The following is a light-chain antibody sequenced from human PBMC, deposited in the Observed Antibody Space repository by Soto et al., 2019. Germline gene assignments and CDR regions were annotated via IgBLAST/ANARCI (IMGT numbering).Light chain of an antibody. Sequence: NFMLTQPHSVSASPGKTVTISCTRSGGSIASNYVQWFQQRPGSSPTTVMYEDYRRPSGVPDRFSASVDSSSNSASLTISGLKTEDEAEYYCQSSDHTTVVFGGGTKLTVL. CDR1: GGSIASNY. V-gene: IGLV6-57*01. J-gene: IGLJ2*01. CDR3: QSSDHTTVV. CDR2: EDY.